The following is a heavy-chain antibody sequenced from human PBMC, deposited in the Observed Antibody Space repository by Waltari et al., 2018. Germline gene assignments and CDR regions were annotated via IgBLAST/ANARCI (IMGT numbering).Heavy chain of an antibody. Sequence: EVQLVESGGGLVQPGGSLRLSCAASGFPLRSYSMNWVRQGSGKGLEWVSYISSSSSTIYYADSVKGRFTISRDNAKNSLYLQMNSLRAEDTAVYYCARDPYYYGSGSYVDYWGQGTLVTVSS. CDR1: GFPLRSYS. D-gene: IGHD3-10*01. V-gene: IGHV3-48*01. J-gene: IGHJ4*02. CDR2: ISSSSSTI. CDR3: ARDPYYYGSGSYVDY.